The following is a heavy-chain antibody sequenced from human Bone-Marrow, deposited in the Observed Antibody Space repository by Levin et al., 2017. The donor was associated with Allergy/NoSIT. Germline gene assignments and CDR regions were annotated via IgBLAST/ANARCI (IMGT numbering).Heavy chain of an antibody. CDR3: AHTSGSCSGGSCYSPFYYYYGMDV. V-gene: IGHV3-23*01. D-gene: IGHD2-15*01. CDR2: ISGSGAST. J-gene: IGHJ6*02. Sequence: GESLKISCAASGFTFSRYAMTWVRQAPGKGLEWVAAISGSGASTYYADSMKGRFTISRDNSKNTLYLQMNSLRAEDTAVYYCAHTSGSCSGGSCYSPFYYYYGMDVWGQGTTVTVSS. CDR1: GFTFSRYA.